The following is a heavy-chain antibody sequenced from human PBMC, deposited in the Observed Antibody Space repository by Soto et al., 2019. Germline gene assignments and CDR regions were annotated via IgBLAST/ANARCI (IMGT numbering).Heavy chain of an antibody. CDR2: ITTAGGT. Sequence: EVQVLESGGGLVQPGGSLRLSCEGSGFIVSSHIMTWIRQAPGKGPEWVSTITTAGGTYYADSVKGRFAMSRDTSENTLYLQMNSLGAEDTAAYYCAPHVSCSGGSCQYDAFAIRGQGTMVTVSS. D-gene: IGHD2-15*01. CDR1: GFIVSSHI. V-gene: IGHV3-23*01. J-gene: IGHJ3*02. CDR3: APHVSCSGGSCQYDAFAI.